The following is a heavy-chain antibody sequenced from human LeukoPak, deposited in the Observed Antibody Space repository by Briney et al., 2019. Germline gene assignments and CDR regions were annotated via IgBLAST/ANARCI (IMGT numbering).Heavy chain of an antibody. CDR2: IIPIFGTA. V-gene: IGHV1-69*01. CDR1: GGTFSSYA. CDR3: ARTRWFGELFGAFDI. J-gene: IGHJ3*02. Sequence: SVKVSCKASGGTFSSYAISWVRQAPGQGLEWMGGIIPIFGTANYAQKFQGRVTITGDESTSTAYMELSSLRSEDTAVYYCARTRWFGELFGAFDIWGQGTMVTVSS. D-gene: IGHD3-10*01.